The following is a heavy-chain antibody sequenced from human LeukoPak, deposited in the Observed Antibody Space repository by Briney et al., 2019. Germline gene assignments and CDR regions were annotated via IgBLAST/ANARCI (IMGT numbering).Heavy chain of an antibody. V-gene: IGHV1-2*02. D-gene: IGHD3-10*01. Sequence: ASVKVSCKASGYTFTGYYMHWVRQAPGQGLEWMGWINPNSGGTNYAQKFQGRVTMTRDTSISTAYMELSSLRSEDTAVYYCARGIVGGNWFDPWGQGTLVTVSS. CDR3: ARGIVGGNWFDP. CDR1: GYTFTGYY. J-gene: IGHJ5*02. CDR2: INPNSGGT.